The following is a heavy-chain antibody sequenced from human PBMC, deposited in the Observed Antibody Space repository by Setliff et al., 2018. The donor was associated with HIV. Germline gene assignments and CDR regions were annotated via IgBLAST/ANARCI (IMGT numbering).Heavy chain of an antibody. Sequence: GGSLRLSCAASGFTFDDYGMSWVRQAPGRGLEWVSGINWNGGSTGYADSVKGRFTISRDNAKNSLYLQMNSLRAEDTALYYCARVGYSTGWYNWFDPWGQGTLVTVSS. D-gene: IGHD6-19*01. CDR1: GFTFDDYG. V-gene: IGHV3-20*04. J-gene: IGHJ5*02. CDR3: ARVGYSTGWYNWFDP. CDR2: INWNGGST.